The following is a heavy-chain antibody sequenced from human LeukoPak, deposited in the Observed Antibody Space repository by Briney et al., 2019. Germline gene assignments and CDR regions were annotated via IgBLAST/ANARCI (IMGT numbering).Heavy chain of an antibody. J-gene: IGHJ4*02. CDR1: GFTVSSNY. Sequence: GSLRLSCAASGFTVSSNYMSWVRQAPGKGLEWIGYIYYSGSTNYNPSLKSRVTISVDASKNHFSLKLSSVTAADTAVYYCARDRSLGIIDYWGQGTLVTVSS. D-gene: IGHD3-16*01. CDR3: ARDRSLGIIDY. CDR2: IYYSGST. V-gene: IGHV4-59*02.